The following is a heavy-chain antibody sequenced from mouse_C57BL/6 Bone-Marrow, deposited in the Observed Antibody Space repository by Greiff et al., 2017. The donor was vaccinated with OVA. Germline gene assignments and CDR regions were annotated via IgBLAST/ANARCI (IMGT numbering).Heavy chain of an antibody. Sequence: VQLQQSGAELVRPGTSVKVSCKASGYAFTNYLIEWVKQRPGQGLEWIGVINPGSGGTNYNEKFKGKATLTADKSSSTAYMQLSSLTSEDSAVYFCARGGLRGYFDVWGTGTTVTVSS. CDR3: ARGGLRGYFDV. V-gene: IGHV1-54*01. D-gene: IGHD2-4*01. J-gene: IGHJ1*03. CDR1: GYAFTNYL. CDR2: INPGSGGT.